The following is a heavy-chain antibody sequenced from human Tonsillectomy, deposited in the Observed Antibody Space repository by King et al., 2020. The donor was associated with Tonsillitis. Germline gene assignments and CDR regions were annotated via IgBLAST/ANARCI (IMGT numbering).Heavy chain of an antibody. D-gene: IGHD4-17*01. CDR2: ISSSSSYI. J-gene: IGHJ4*02. V-gene: IGHV3-21*01. Sequence: EVQLVESGGGLVWPGGSLRLSCAASGFTFSSYSMNWVRQAPGKGLEWVSSISSSSSYIYYADSVKGRFTISRDNAKNSLYLQMNSLRAEDTDVYYCARYDYGDYYYFDSWGQGTLVTVSS. CDR1: GFTFSSYS. CDR3: ARYDYGDYYYFDS.